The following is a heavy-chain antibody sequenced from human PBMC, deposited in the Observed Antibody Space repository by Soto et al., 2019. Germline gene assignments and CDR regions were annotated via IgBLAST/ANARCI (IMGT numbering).Heavy chain of an antibody. CDR2: INHSGST. Sequence: SETLSLTCAVYGGSFSGYYWSWIRQPPGKGLEWIREINHSGSTNYNPSLKSRVTISVDTSKNQFSLKLSSVTAADTAVYYCARYAEGDSYYYGMDVWGQGTTVTVSS. J-gene: IGHJ6*02. CDR3: ARYAEGDSYYYGMDV. V-gene: IGHV4-34*01. CDR1: GGSFSGYY.